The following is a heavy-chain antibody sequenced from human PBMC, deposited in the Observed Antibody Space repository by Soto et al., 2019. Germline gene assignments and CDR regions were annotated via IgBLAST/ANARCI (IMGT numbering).Heavy chain of an antibody. J-gene: IGHJ4*02. CDR1: GFTFSSYW. V-gene: IGHV3-74*01. D-gene: IGHD6-19*01. CDR3: AWGDSSGWYYPFDY. Sequence: GGSLRFSCAASGFTFSSYWMHWVRQAPGKGLVWVSRINSDGSSTSYADSVKGRFTISRDNAKNTLYLQMNSLRAEDTAVYYCAWGDSSGWYYPFDYWGQGTLVTVSS. CDR2: INSDGSST.